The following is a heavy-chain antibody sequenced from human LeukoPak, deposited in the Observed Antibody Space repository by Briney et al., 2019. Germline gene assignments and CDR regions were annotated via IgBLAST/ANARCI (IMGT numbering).Heavy chain of an antibody. CDR3: ARVDPHYYYYGMDV. CDR2: INPNSGGT. V-gene: IGHV1-2*06. CDR1: GYTFTGYY. J-gene: IGHJ6*02. Sequence: ASVKVSCKASGYTFTGYYMHWVRQAPGQGLEWMGRINPNSGGTNYAQKFQGRVTMTRDTSISTAYMELSRLRSDDTAVYYCARVDPHYYYYGMDVWGQGTTATVSS.